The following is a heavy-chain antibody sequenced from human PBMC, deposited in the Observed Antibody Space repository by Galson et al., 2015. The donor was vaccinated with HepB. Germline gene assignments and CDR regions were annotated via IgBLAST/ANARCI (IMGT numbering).Heavy chain of an antibody. CDR3: ARVYCSSTSCYEYYFDY. CDR1: GFTFSSLG. Sequence: SLRLSCADSGFTFSSLGMNWVRQAPGKGLEWVSSISSSSTYIYYADSVKGRFTISRDNVKNSLYLQMNSLRAEDTAVYYCARVYCSSTSCYEYYFDYWGQGTLVTVSS. J-gene: IGHJ4*02. D-gene: IGHD2-2*01. V-gene: IGHV3-21*01. CDR2: ISSSSTYI.